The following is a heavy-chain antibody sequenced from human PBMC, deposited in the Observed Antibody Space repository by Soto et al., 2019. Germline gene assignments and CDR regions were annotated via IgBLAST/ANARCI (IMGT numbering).Heavy chain of an antibody. V-gene: IGHV1-18*01. CDR1: GYTFTNYG. J-gene: IGHJ6*02. CDR3: AREGQAPYYSYGLDG. CDR2: ISGYNGNT. Sequence: ASVKVSCKASGYTFTNYGFSWVRQAPGQGLEWMGWISGYNGNTKYAEKFQGRVTMTTDTSTSTAHMELRSLRSDDAAVYYCAREGQAPYYSYGLDGWGQGTAVTVSS.